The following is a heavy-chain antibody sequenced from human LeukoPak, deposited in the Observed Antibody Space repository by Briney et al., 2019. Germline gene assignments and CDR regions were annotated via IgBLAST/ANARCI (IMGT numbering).Heavy chain of an antibody. CDR3: ARSRAKKVPVWGSYRHHDAFDI. V-gene: IGHV5-51*01. CDR1: GYSFPNYW. Sequence: GESLKISCKGSGYSFPNYWIGWVRQMPGKGLEWMGIIYPGDSDTTYKPSFQGQVTISADKSISTAYLQWSSLKASDTAMYYCARSRAKKVPVWGSYRHHDAFDIWGQGKRVTVSP. CDR2: IYPGDSDT. D-gene: IGHD3-16*02. J-gene: IGHJ3*02.